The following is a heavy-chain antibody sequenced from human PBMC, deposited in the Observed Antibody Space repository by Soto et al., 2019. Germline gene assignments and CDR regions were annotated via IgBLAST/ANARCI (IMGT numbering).Heavy chain of an antibody. Sequence: ASVKVSCKASGGTFSSYAISWVRQAPGQGLEWMGWINPNSGGTNYAQKFQGWVTMTRDTSISTAYMELSRLRSDDTAVYYCARVGDGYNQGMDVWGQGTTVTVSS. CDR3: ARVGDGYNQGMDV. CDR2: INPNSGGT. V-gene: IGHV1-2*04. CDR1: GGTFSSYA. J-gene: IGHJ6*02. D-gene: IGHD5-12*01.